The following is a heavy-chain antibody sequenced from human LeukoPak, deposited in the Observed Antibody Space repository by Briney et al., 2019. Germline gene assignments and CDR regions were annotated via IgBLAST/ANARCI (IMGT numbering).Heavy chain of an antibody. D-gene: IGHD3-22*01. J-gene: IGHJ4*02. CDR2: ISAYNGNT. V-gene: IGHV1-18*01. Sequence: GASVKVSCRASGYTFTSYGISWVRQAPGQGLEWMGWISAYNGNTNYAQKLQGRVTMTTDTSTSTAYMELRSLRSDDTAVYYCAINYYDSSGYYSFDYWGQGTLVTVSS. CDR1: GYTFTSYG. CDR3: AINYYDSSGYYSFDY.